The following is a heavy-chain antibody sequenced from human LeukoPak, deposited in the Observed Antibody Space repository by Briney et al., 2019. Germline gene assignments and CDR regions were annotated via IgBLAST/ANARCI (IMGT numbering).Heavy chain of an antibody. D-gene: IGHD3-16*02. J-gene: IGHJ4*02. CDR1: GGSFSGYY. Sequence: SETLSLTCAVYGGSFSGYYWSWIRQPPGKGLEWIGEINHSGSTNYNPSLKSRVTISVDTSKNQFSLKLSSVTAADTAVYYCARGYDYVWGSYRLDYWGQGTLVTVSS. V-gene: IGHV4-34*01. CDR2: INHSGST. CDR3: ARGYDYVWGSYRLDY.